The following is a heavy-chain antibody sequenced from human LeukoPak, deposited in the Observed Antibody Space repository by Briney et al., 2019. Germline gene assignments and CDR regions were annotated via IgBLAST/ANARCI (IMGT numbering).Heavy chain of an antibody. V-gene: IGHV4-39*02. CDR3: AKVGGLAVAGTDNWMDP. CDR2: IHYSGKT. D-gene: IGHD6-19*01. Sequence: SETLSLTCSVTGGSISRSSYYWGWIRQPPGEGLEWIGNIHYSGKTYYNPSLKSRVTISIDTSKNQFSLKLSSVTAADTAVYSCAKVGGLAVAGTDNWMDPWGQGTLVTVSS. J-gene: IGHJ5*02. CDR1: GGSISRSSYY.